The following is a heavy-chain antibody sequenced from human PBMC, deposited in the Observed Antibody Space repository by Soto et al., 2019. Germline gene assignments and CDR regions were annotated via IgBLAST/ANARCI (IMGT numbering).Heavy chain of an antibody. CDR2: ISSSSSTI. D-gene: IGHD2-2*02. J-gene: IGHJ6*02. V-gene: IGHV3-48*02. Sequence: EVQLLESGGGLVQPGGSLRLSCAASGFTFSSYSMNWVRQAPGKGLEWVSYISSSSSTIYYADSVKGRFTISRDNAKNSLYLQMNSLRDEDTAVYYCARSARGIVVVPAAIVYYYYGMDVWGQGTTVTVSS. CDR1: GFTFSSYS. CDR3: ARSARGIVVVPAAIVYYYYGMDV.